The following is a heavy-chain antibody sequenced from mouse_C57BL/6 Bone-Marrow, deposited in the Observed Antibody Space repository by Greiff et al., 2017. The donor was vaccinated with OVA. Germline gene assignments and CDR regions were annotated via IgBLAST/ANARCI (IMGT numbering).Heavy chain of an antibody. Sequence: EVHLVESGGGLVQSGRSLRLSCATSGFTFSDFYMEWVRQAPGKGLEWIAASRNKANDYTTEYSASVKGRFIVSRDTSQSILYLQMNALRAEDTAIYYCARDASNYAFAYWGQGTLVTVSA. J-gene: IGHJ3*01. CDR3: ARDASNYAFAY. D-gene: IGHD2-1*01. V-gene: IGHV7-1*01. CDR2: SRNKANDYTT. CDR1: GFTFSDFY.